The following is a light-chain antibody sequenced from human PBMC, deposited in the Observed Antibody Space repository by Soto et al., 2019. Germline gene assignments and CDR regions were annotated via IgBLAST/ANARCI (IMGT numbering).Light chain of an antibody. V-gene: IGKV4-1*01. CDR2: WAS. Sequence: DIVMTQSPDSLAVSLGEGATINCESSQSVFHNSNSKNYVAWYQQKPGQPPKLLIYWASTRESGVPDRFSGSGSGTHFTLTISSLQAEDVAVYYCQQYYSIPYTFGQGTKLEI. CDR3: QQYYSIPYT. CDR1: QSVFHNSNSKNY. J-gene: IGKJ2*01.